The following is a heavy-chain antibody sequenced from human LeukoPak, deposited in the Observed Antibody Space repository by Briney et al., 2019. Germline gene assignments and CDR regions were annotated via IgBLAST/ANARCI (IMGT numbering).Heavy chain of an antibody. J-gene: IGHJ4*02. CDR1: GFTFADYS. CDR3: AKDAYSSSSGGIFM. V-gene: IGHV3-43*01. CDR2: ITRDGGST. D-gene: IGHD6-6*01. Sequence: PGGSLRLSCAASGFTFADYSMHWVRQAPGKGLEWVSLITRDGGSTYYADSVKGRFTTSRDNSKNSLYLQMNSLRTEDTAMYYCAKDAYSSSSGGIFMWGQGTRVTVSS.